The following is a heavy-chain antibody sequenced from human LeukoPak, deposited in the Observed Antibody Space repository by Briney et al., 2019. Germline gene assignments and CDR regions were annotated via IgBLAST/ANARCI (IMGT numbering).Heavy chain of an antibody. J-gene: IGHJ4*02. Sequence: GSLRLSCAASGFTFSDYNMRWIRQAPGKGLEWVSSISRSGSTKYYADSVKGRLTISRDNSKNTLYLQMNSLRAEDTAVYYCARSPVDYDFWSGYYTDPFFDYWGQGTLVTVSS. CDR3: ARSPVDYDFWSGYYTDPFFDY. CDR1: GFTFSDYN. CDR2: ISRSGSTK. D-gene: IGHD3-3*01. V-gene: IGHV3-11*04.